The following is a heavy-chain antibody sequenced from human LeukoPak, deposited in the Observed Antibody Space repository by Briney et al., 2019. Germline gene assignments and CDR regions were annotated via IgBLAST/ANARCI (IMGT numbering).Heavy chain of an antibody. CDR2: ISYSGNT. CDR3: AREDSTDYYSGYFDS. Sequence: PSETLSLTCTVSGGSISSDNYYWSWIRQHPGKGLEWIGYISYSGNTSYNPSLQSRVALSLDPSKNQFSLKLTSVSAADTAVYFCAREDSTDYYSGYFDSWGQGALVTVSS. J-gene: IGHJ4*02. D-gene: IGHD3-22*01. V-gene: IGHV4-31*02. CDR1: GGSISSDNYY.